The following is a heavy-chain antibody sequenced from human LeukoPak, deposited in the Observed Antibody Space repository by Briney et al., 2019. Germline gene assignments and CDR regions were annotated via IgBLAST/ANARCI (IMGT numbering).Heavy chain of an antibody. CDR3: ARVIGGAADY. Sequence: SETLSLTCAVYGGSFSGYYWSWIRRPPGKGLEWIGEINHSGSTNYNPSLKSRVTISVDTSKNQFSLKLSSVTAADTAVYYCARVIGGAADYWGQGTLVTVSS. J-gene: IGHJ4*02. CDR2: INHSGST. CDR1: GGSFSGYY. V-gene: IGHV4-34*01. D-gene: IGHD4-17*01.